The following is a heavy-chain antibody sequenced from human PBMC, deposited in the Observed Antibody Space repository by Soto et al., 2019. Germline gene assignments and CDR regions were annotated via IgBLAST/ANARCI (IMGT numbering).Heavy chain of an antibody. CDR2: IYSGGST. J-gene: IGHJ6*03. CDR3: ARAYGDYGYYYYMDV. CDR1: GFTVSSNY. V-gene: IGHV3-66*01. D-gene: IGHD4-17*01. Sequence: EVRLVESGGGLVQPGGSLRLSCAASGFTVSSNYMSWVRQAPGKGLEWVSVIYSGGSTYYADSVKGRFTISRDNSKNTLYLQMNRLRAEDTAVYYCARAYGDYGYYYYMDVWGKGTTVTVSS.